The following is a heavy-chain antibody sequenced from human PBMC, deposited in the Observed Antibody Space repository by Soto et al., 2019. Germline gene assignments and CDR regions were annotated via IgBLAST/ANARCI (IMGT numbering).Heavy chain of an antibody. CDR3: GRVSSSWYADVYLDY. V-gene: IGHV4-59*01. J-gene: IGHJ4*02. CDR1: GCSISSYY. Sequence: SETLSLTCTVSGCSISSYYWSWIRQPPGKGLEWIGYIYYSGSTNYNPSLKSRVTIAGSTDKNQFALKLSSVCAADRAVYYCGRVSSSWYADVYLDYWGQGTLVPVSS. CDR2: IYYSGST. D-gene: IGHD6-13*01.